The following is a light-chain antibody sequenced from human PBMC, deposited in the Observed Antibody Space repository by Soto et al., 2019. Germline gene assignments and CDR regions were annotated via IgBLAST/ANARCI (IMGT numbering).Light chain of an antibody. CDR1: QSVSSKY. CDR2: GTS. CDR3: QQYGSSLFT. V-gene: IGKV3-20*01. J-gene: IGKJ3*01. Sequence: EIVLTQSPDILSLSPGERATLPCRASQSVSSKYLAWYQQKPGQAPRVLIYGTSIRASGVPERFSGGGSGTDFTLTITRLEPEDFAVYYCQQYGSSLFTFGPGTKVDIK.